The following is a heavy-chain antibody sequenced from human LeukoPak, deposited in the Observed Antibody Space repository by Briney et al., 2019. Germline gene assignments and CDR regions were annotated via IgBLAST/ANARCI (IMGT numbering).Heavy chain of an antibody. CDR2: INPSGGST. CDR1: GYTFTSYY. CDR3: ARDKLAAGTGYYFDY. Sequence: ASVKVSCKASGYTFTSYYMHWVRQAPGQGLEWMGIINPSGGSTSYAQKFQGRVTMTRDTSTSTVYMELSSLRSEDTAVYYCARDKLAAGTGYYFDYWGQGILVTVSS. V-gene: IGHV1-46*01. D-gene: IGHD6-13*01. J-gene: IGHJ4*02.